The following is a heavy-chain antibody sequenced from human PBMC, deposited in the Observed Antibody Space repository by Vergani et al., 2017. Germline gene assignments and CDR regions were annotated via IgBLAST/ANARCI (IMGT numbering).Heavy chain of an antibody. J-gene: IGHJ4*02. CDR3: AISLRYFDWLPCY. CDR2: ISSSSSYI. CDR1: GFTFSSYS. Sequence: EVQLVESGGGLVKPGGSLRLSCAASGFTFSSYSMSWVRQAPGKGLEWVSSISSSSSYIYYAGSVKGRFTISRDNAKNSLYLQMNSLRSEDTAVYYCAISLRYFDWLPCYWGQGTLVTVSS. D-gene: IGHD3-9*01. V-gene: IGHV3-21*04.